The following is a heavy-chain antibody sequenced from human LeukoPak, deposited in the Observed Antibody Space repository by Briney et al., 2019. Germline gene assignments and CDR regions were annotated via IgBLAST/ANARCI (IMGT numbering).Heavy chain of an antibody. Sequence: PGGSLRLSCEASGFIFSSYWMSWVRQAPGKGLEWVAKIKQDGSEKYYVDSVKGRFTISRDNAKKSLYVQMNSLRAEDTAVYYCASSLGGYSYGFDYWGQGTLVTVSS. D-gene: IGHD5-12*01. CDR1: GFIFSSYW. CDR3: ASSLGGYSYGFDY. J-gene: IGHJ4*02. V-gene: IGHV3-7*03. CDR2: IKQDGSEK.